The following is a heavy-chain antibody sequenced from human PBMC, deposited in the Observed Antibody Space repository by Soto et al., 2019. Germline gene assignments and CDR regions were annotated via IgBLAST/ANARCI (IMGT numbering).Heavy chain of an antibody. J-gene: IGHJ6*02. CDR2: INPNSGGT. CDR1: GYTFTGYY. D-gene: IGHD2-8*01. Sequence: QVQLVQSGAEVKKPGASVKVSCKASGYTFTGYYMHWVRQAPGQGLEWMGWINPNSGGTNYAQKFQGWVTMNRDTSISTAYMEPSRLSYDDTAVYYCARDRAGYCTNGVCPRGSVYYYCGMDVWGQGTTVTVSS. V-gene: IGHV1-2*04. CDR3: ARDRAGYCTNGVCPRGSVYYYCGMDV.